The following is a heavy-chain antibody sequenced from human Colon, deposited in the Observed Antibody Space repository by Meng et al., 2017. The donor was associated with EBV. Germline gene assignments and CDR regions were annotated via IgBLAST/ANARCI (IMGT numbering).Heavy chain of an antibody. D-gene: IGHD2-21*01. CDR1: GGSISSSHW. CDR2: VYHTGST. CDR3: ARVWQSLTAFFDS. V-gene: IGHV4-4*02. J-gene: IGHJ4*02. Sequence: QVQLQESGPGLVKPSGPLSMTCAVSGGSISSSHWWTWVRQPPGKGLEWIGEVYHTGSTKYNPSLKSRLTISVDKSKNQFSLNLTSVTAADTAVYYCARVWQSLTAFFDSWGQGTLVTVSS.